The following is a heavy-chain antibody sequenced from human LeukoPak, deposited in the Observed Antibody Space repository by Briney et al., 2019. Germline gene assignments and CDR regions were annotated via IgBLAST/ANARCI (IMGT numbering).Heavy chain of an antibody. V-gene: IGHV1-69*05. Sequence: SVKVSCKASGGTFSSYAMSWVRQAPGQGLEWMGGIIPIFGTANYAQKFQGRVTITTDESTSTAYMELSSLRSEDTAVYYCASTGMVRGVMDYWGQGTLVTVSS. CDR3: ASTGMVRGVMDY. CDR2: IIPIFGTA. J-gene: IGHJ4*02. CDR1: GGTFSSYA. D-gene: IGHD3-10*01.